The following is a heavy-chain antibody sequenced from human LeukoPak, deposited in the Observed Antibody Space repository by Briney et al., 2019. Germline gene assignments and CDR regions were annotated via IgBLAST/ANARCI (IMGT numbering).Heavy chain of an antibody. Sequence: ASVKVSCKASGYTFTGYYMHWVRQAPGQGLEWMGWMNPNSGNTGYAQKFQGRVTMTRNTSISTAYMELSSLRSEDTAVYYCARITMVQGNWGQGTLVTVSS. V-gene: IGHV1-8*02. CDR1: GYTFTGYY. J-gene: IGHJ4*02. CDR3: ARITMVQGN. CDR2: MNPNSGNT. D-gene: IGHD3-10*01.